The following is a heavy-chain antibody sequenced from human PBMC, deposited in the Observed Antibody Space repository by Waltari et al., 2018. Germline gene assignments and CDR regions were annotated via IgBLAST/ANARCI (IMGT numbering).Heavy chain of an antibody. Sequence: QVQLQHWGAGLLKPSETLSLTCAVYGASFSGYYWSWIRQPPGKGLEWIGEINHSGSTNYNPSLKRRVTISVDTSKNQFSLKLSSVTAADTAVYYCARGGYYDSSGTPPVACDIWGQGTMVTVSS. CDR2: INHSGST. CDR1: GASFSGYY. D-gene: IGHD3-22*01. CDR3: ARGGYYDSSGTPPVACDI. V-gene: IGHV4-34*01. J-gene: IGHJ3*02.